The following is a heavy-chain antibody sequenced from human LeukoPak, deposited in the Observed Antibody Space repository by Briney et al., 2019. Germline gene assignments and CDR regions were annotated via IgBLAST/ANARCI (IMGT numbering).Heavy chain of an antibody. D-gene: IGHD1-26*01. Sequence: GGSLRLSCAASGFTFSSYAMSWVRQAPGKGLEWVSAISGSGGSTYYADFVKGQFTSSRDNSKNTLYLQMNSLRAEDTAVYYCAREGSTSLDYWGQGTLVTVSS. CDR1: GFTFSSYA. V-gene: IGHV3-23*01. CDR2: ISGSGGST. J-gene: IGHJ4*02. CDR3: AREGSTSLDY.